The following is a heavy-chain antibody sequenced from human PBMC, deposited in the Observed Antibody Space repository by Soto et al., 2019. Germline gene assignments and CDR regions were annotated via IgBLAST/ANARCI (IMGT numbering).Heavy chain of an antibody. CDR1: GFTFSSYA. D-gene: IGHD2-2*01. CDR3: AKRSVYCSSTSCYFPANFDY. J-gene: IGHJ4*02. Sequence: GGSLRLSCAASGFTFSSYAMSWVRQAPGKGLEWVSAISGSGGSTYYADSVKGRFTISRDNSKNTLYLQMNSLRADDTAVYYCAKRSVYCSSTSCYFPANFDYWGQGTLVTVSS. CDR2: ISGSGGST. V-gene: IGHV3-23*01.